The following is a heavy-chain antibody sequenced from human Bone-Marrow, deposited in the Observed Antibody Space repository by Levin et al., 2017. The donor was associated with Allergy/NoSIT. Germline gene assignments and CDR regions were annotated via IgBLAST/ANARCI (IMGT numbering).Heavy chain of an antibody. D-gene: IGHD6-19*01. V-gene: IGHV4-59*01. CDR3: ARVSGWYVHDY. Sequence: ASETLSLTCTVSGGSISSYYWSWIRQPPGKGLEWIGYIYYSGSTNYNPSLKSRVTISVDTSKNQFSLKLSSVTAADTAVYYCARVSGWYVHDYWGQGTLVTVSS. J-gene: IGHJ4*02. CDR2: IYYSGST. CDR1: GGSISSYY.